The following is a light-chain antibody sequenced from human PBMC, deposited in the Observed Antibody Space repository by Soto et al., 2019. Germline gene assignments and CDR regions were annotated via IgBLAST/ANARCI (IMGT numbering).Light chain of an antibody. CDR3: QPYNTWGT. V-gene: IGKV3-15*01. J-gene: IGKJ1*01. CDR2: GAS. CDR1: QSVSSN. Sequence: RASQSVSSNLAWYQQKPGQAPRLLVYGASTRATGIPARLSGSRSGTEFTGPLSSHPSEDFAANCCQPYNTWGTVGQGTKVDIK.